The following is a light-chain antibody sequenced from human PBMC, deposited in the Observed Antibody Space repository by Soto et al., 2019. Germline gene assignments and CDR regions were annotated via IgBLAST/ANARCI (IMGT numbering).Light chain of an antibody. CDR2: GAS. CDR1: QIVGPY. Sequence: EIMLTQSPGTLSLSPGGRASLFCRASQIVGPYLAWYQQKPGQAPRLLIYGASSRATAIPDRFSGSGSETDFTLTISRLEPEDFAVYYCQQYVSSPFTFGPGTKVDIK. V-gene: IGKV3-20*01. J-gene: IGKJ3*01. CDR3: QQYVSSPFT.